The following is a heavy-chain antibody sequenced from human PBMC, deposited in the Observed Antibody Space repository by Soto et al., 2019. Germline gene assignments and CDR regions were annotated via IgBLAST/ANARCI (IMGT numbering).Heavy chain of an antibody. Sequence: EVQLVESGGGLVQPGGSLGLPCTAQGFPFITYWFQWVRQVHGKGLVWVSRINGDGISADYADSWKGRLTVSRDNANKTQYLQMNSLRAEDTAVYFCTRDERCLQRHEPFEMWGQGTVVTVSS. D-gene: IGHD1-1*01. J-gene: IGHJ3*02. CDR3: TRDERCLQRHEPFEM. V-gene: IGHV3-74*01. CDR1: GFPFITYW. CDR2: INGDGISA.